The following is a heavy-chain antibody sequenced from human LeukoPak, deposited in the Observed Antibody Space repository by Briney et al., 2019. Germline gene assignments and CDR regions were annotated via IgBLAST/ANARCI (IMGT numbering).Heavy chain of an antibody. J-gene: IGHJ6*03. CDR2: IRYDGSNK. CDR3: AKDGIYSNAGFDYYYMDV. V-gene: IGHV3-30*02. CDR1: GFTASSNY. Sequence: GGSLRLSCAASGFTASSNYMSWVRQAPGKGLEWVAFIRYDGSNKYYADSVKGRFTISRDNSKNTLYLQMNSLRAEDTAVYYCAKDGIYSNAGFDYYYMDVWGKGTTVTVSS. D-gene: IGHD4-11*01.